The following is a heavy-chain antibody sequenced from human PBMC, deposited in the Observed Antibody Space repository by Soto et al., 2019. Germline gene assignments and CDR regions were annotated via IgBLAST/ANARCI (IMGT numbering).Heavy chain of an antibody. D-gene: IGHD3-22*01. CDR3: AREGPLPYYYDSSGWADY. V-gene: IGHV3-48*02. Sequence: GGSLRLSCAASGFTFSSYSMNWVRQAPGKGLEWVSYISSSSSTIYYADPVKGGFTISRDNAKNSLYLQMNSLRDEDTAVYYCAREGPLPYYYDSSGWADYGGQGTLVTVSS. CDR1: GFTFSSYS. CDR2: ISSSSSTI. J-gene: IGHJ4*02.